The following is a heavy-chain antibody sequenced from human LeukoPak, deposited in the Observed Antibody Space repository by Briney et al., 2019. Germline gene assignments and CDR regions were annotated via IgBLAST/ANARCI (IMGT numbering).Heavy chain of an antibody. V-gene: IGHV3-23*01. J-gene: IGHJ4*02. D-gene: IGHD3-10*01. CDR2: ISGSGVST. CDR1: GFTFSSYA. Sequence: GGSLRLSCAASGFTFSSYALSWVRQAPGKRLEWVSAISGSGVSTYYADSVKGRFTISRDNSKNTLYLQMNSLRAEDTAVYYCAKEGYYGSGSFPDSWGQGTLVTVSS. CDR3: AKEGYYGSGSFPDS.